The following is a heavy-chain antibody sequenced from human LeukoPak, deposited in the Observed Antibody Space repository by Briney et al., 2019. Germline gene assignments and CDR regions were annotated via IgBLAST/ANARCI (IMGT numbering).Heavy chain of an antibody. D-gene: IGHD6-6*01. CDR2: IYYSGST. V-gene: IGHV4-59*01. CDR1: GGSISSYY. J-gene: IGHJ4*02. Sequence: PSETLPLTCTVSGGSISSYYWSWIRQPPGKGLEWIGYIYYSGSTNYNSSLKSRVTISVDTSKNQFSLKLSSVTAADTAVYYCAREEGAARYFDYWGQGTLVTVSS. CDR3: AREEGAARYFDY.